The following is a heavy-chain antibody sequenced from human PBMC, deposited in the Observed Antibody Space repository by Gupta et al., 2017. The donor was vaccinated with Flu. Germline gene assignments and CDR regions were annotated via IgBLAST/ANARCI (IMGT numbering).Heavy chain of an antibody. CDR3: ARQGVYGSGSYGYFDL. J-gene: IGHJ2*01. CDR1: VCSISSYY. Sequence: QVQLQESGPVLVKPSETLSLTCTVSVCSISSYYWSWIRQPPGKGLEWIGYIYYSGSTNYNPSLKSRVTISVDTSKNQFSLKLSSVTAADTAVYYCARQGVYGSGSYGYFDLWGRGTLVTVSS. V-gene: IGHV4-59*08. D-gene: IGHD3-10*01. CDR2: IYYSGST.